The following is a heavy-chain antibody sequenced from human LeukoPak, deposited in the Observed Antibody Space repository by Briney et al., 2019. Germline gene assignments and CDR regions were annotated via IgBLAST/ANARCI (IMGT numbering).Heavy chain of an antibody. J-gene: IGHJ5*02. CDR2: IIPIFGTX. CDR3: ARVEDGDYGWFDP. V-gene: IGHV1-69*01. Sequence: SVKVSCKASGGTFSSYAISWVRQAPGQGLEWXGGIIPIFGTXXXAXXXXGRVTITADXSTSTAYMELSSLRSEDTAVYYCARVEDGDYGWFDPWGQGTLVTVSS. CDR1: GGTFSSYA. D-gene: IGHD4-17*01.